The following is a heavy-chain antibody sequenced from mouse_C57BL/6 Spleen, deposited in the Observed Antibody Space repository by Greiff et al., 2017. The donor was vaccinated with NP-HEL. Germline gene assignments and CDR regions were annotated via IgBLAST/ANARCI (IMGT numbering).Heavy chain of an antibody. V-gene: IGHV1-12*01. CDR3: ARRGGKFAMDY. Sequence: LQQSGAELVRPGASVKMSCKASGYTFTSYHMHWVKQTPRQGLEWIGAIYPGNGDTSYNQKFKGKATLTVDKSSSTAYMQLSSLTSEDSAVYFCARRGGKFAMDYWGQGTSVTVSS. CDR1: GYTFTSYH. CDR2: IYPGNGDT. D-gene: IGHD2-1*01. J-gene: IGHJ4*01.